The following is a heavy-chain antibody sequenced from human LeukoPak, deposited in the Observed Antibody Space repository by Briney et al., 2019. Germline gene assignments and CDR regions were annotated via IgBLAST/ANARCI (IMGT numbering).Heavy chain of an antibody. CDR1: GGSFSGYY. V-gene: IGHV4-34*01. J-gene: IGHJ5*02. D-gene: IGHD2-8*01. Sequence: PSETLSLTCAVYGGSFSGYYWSWIRQPPGKGLEWIGEINHSGSTNYNPSLKSRVTISVDTSKNQFSLKLSSVTAADTAVYYCARGPHIVLMVYAITLFAPWGQGTPLTVSS. CDR3: ARGPHIVLMVYAITLFAP. CDR2: INHSGST.